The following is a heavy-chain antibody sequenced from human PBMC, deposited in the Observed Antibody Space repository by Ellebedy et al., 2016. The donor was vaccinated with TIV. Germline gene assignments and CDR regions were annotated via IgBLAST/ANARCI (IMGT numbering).Heavy chain of an antibody. V-gene: IGHV1-2*02. CDR3: ARAPQVGFGELWPLYYYYGMDV. D-gene: IGHD3-10*01. CDR1: GYTFTGYY. CDR2: INPNSGGT. J-gene: IGHJ6*02. Sequence: AASVKVSCKASGYTFTGYYMHWVRQAPGQGLEWMGWINPNSGGTNYAQKFQGRVTMTRDTSISTAYMELSRLRSDDTAVYYCARAPQVGFGELWPLYYYYGMDVWGQGTTVTVSS.